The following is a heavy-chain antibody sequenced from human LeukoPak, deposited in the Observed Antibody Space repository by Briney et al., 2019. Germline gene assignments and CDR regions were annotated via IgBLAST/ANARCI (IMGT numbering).Heavy chain of an antibody. D-gene: IGHD2-2*01. CDR2: IYYSGST. V-gene: IGHV4-59*08. CDR3: ARQQYQGSAFDI. J-gene: IGHJ3*02. Sequence: PSETLSLTCTVSGGSISSYYWSWIRQPPGKGLEWIGYIYYSGSTSYNPSLKSRVTISVDTSKNQFSLKLSSVTAADTAVYYCARQQYQGSAFDIWGQGTMVTVSS. CDR1: GGSISSYY.